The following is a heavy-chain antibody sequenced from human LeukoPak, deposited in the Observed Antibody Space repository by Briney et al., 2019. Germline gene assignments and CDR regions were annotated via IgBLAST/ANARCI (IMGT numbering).Heavy chain of an antibody. CDR1: GFTFSNYW. D-gene: IGHD1-14*01. Sequence: GGSLRLSCAASGFTFSNYWMHWVRQAPGRGLVWVSRISNDASSTTYADSVKGRFTISRDNTKNTLYLQMNSLRAEDTAVYYCAVGDNPGALDYWGQGTLVTVSS. CDR2: ISNDASST. J-gene: IGHJ4*02. V-gene: IGHV3-74*01. CDR3: AVGDNPGALDY.